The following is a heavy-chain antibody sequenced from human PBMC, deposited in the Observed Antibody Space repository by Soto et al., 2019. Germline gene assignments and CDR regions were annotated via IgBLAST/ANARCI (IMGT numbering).Heavy chain of an antibody. CDR3: ARAYCSGGSCYWGGYYYYMDV. CDR1: GYTFTSYD. J-gene: IGHJ6*03. Sequence: ASVKVSCKASGYTFTSYDINWVRQATGQGLEWMGWMNPNSGNTGYAQKFQGRVTMTRNTSISTAYMELSSLRSEDTAVYYCARAYCSGGSCYWGGYYYYMDVWGKGTTVTVSS. D-gene: IGHD2-15*01. CDR2: MNPNSGNT. V-gene: IGHV1-8*01.